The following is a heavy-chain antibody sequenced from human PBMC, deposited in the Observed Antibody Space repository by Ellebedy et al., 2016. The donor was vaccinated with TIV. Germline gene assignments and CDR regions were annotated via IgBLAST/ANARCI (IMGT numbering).Heavy chain of an antibody. J-gene: IGHJ5*02. Sequence: SETLSLTCAVYGGSFSGYYWSWIRQPPGKGLEWIGEINHSGSTNYNPSLKSRVTISVDTSKNQFSLKLSSVTAADTAVYYCARGSAAETIFGVVNWAYWFDPWGQGTLVTVSS. D-gene: IGHD3-3*01. V-gene: IGHV4-34*01. CDR2: INHSGST. CDR3: ARGSAAETIFGVVNWAYWFDP. CDR1: GGSFSGYY.